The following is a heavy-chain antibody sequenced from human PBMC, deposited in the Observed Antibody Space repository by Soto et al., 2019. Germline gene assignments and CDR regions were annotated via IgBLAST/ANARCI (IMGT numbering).Heavy chain of an antibody. CDR1: GFSLTTSGVG. Sequence: QITLNESGPTQVKPRQTLTLTCTFSGFSLTTSGVGVGWIRQSPGKAPQRLALIYWDDDKRYSPFLKSRLTITKDTSKNQVVLTMADLDPADTATYYCAHRVLRTVFGLVTTTAIYFDFWGQGTPVADSS. D-gene: IGHD3-3*01. CDR3: AHRVLRTVFGLVTTTAIYFDF. J-gene: IGHJ4*02. CDR2: IYWDDDK. V-gene: IGHV2-5*02.